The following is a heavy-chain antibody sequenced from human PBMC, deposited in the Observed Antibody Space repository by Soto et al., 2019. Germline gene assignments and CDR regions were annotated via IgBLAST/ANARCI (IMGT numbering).Heavy chain of an antibody. J-gene: IGHJ4*02. CDR1: GFTFSSYA. CDR2: ISYDGSNK. V-gene: IGHV3-30-3*01. Sequence: QVQLVESGGGVVQPGRSLRLSCAASGFTFSSYAMHWVRQAPGKGLEWVAVISYDGSNKYYADSVKGRFTISRDNSKNTLYLQMNSLRAEDTAVYYCAREDGGYSYRRFDYWGQGTLVTVSS. CDR3: AREDGGYSYRRFDY. D-gene: IGHD5-18*01.